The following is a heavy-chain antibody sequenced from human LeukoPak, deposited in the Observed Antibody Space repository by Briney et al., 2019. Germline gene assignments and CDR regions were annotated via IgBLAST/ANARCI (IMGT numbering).Heavy chain of an antibody. CDR3: ARDWYFERSHWFNP. J-gene: IGHJ5*02. CDR2: ISSSSSYI. CDR1: GFTFSSYS. V-gene: IGHV3-21*01. Sequence: GGSLRLSCAASGFTFSSYSMNWVRQAPGKGLEGVSSISSSSSYIYYADSVKGRFTISRDNAKNSLYLQMNSLRAEDTAVYYCARDWYFERSHWFNPWGQGTLVTVSS. D-gene: IGHD3-9*01.